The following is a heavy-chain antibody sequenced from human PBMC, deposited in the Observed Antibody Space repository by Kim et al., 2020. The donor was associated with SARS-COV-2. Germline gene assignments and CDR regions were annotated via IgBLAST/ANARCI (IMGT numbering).Heavy chain of an antibody. J-gene: IGHJ4*02. CDR1: GFTFSSYG. CDR2: IWYDGSNK. CDR3: ARDGGYSYDMIGDY. Sequence: GGSLRLSCAASGFTFSSYGMHWVRQAPGKGLEWVAVIWYDGSNKYYADSVKGRFTISRDNSKNTLYLQMNSLRAEDTAVYYCARDGGYSYDMIGDYWGQGTLVTVSS. V-gene: IGHV3-33*01. D-gene: IGHD5-18*01.